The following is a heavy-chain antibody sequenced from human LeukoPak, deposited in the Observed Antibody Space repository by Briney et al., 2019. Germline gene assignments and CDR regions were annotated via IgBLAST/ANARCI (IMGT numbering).Heavy chain of an antibody. Sequence: SETLSLTCTVSGGSISSYYWSWIRQPPGKGLEWIGYIYHSGSTYYNPSLKSRVTISVDRSKNQFSLKLSSVTAADTAVYYCARFTVTTNYFDYWGQGTLVTVSS. V-gene: IGHV4-59*04. CDR1: GGSISSYY. D-gene: IGHD4-17*01. CDR2: IYHSGST. J-gene: IGHJ4*02. CDR3: ARFTVTTNYFDY.